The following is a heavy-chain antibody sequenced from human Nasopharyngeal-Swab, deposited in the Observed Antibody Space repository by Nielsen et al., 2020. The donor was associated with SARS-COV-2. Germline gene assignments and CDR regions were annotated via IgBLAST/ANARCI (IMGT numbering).Heavy chain of an antibody. CDR1: GFTFSSYA. D-gene: IGHD2-2*01. J-gene: IGHJ5*02. CDR3: AKSSRIVAVPAAKWFDP. CDR2: ISGSGGST. Sequence: ASLEISCAASGFTFSSYAMSWVRQAPGKGLEWVSAISGSGGSTYYADSVKGRFTISRDNSKNTLYLQMNSLRAEDTAVYYCAKSSRIVAVPAAKWFDPWGQGTLVTVSS. V-gene: IGHV3-23*01.